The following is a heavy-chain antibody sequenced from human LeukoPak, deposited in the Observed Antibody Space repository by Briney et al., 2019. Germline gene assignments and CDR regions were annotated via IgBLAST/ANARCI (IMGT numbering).Heavy chain of an antibody. V-gene: IGHV4-30-2*02. CDR2: IYHSGST. D-gene: IGHD5-18*01. CDR3: ARGYSYGYYFDY. CDR1: GGSISSGGYY. J-gene: IGHJ4*02. Sequence: PSETLSLTCTVSGGSISSGGYYWSWIRQPPGKGLEWIGYIYHSGSTYYNPSLKSRVTISVDRSKNQFSLKLSSVTAADTAVYYCARGYSYGYYFDYWGQGTLVTVSS.